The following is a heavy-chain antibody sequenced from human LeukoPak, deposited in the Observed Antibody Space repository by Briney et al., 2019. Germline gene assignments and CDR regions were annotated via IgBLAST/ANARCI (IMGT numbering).Heavy chain of an antibody. Sequence: QTGGSLRLSCAASGFTFSSYSMNWVRQAPGKGLEWVSYISSSSSTIYYADSVKGRFTISRDNAKNSLYLQMNSLRAEDTAVYYCAREKSTMVRGASNFDYWGQGTLVTVSS. CDR2: ISSSSSTI. J-gene: IGHJ4*02. CDR3: AREKSTMVRGASNFDY. V-gene: IGHV3-48*01. CDR1: GFTFSSYS. D-gene: IGHD3-10*01.